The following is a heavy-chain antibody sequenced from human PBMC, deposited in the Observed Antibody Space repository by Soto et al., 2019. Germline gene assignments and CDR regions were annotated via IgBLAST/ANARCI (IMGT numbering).Heavy chain of an antibody. CDR1: GFSFSAYA. J-gene: IGHJ1*01. D-gene: IGHD2-8*02. V-gene: IGHV3-30-3*01. CDR3: VIARQNLVVNEYFQY. Sequence: QVQLVESGGGVVQPGRSLRLSCAASGFSFSAYAIHWVRQAPGKGLEWVALISYDETTTYYADSVKGRFTISRDNSKNTLYLQMNSLRSEDTAVYYCVIARQNLVVNEYFQYWGQGTLVIVSS. CDR2: ISYDETTT.